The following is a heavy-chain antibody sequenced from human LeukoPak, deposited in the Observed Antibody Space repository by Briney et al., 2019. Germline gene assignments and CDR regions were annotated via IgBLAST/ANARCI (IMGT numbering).Heavy chain of an antibody. CDR3: TRDGPGGAVANYFDY. V-gene: IGHV4-61*02. D-gene: IGHD6-19*01. J-gene: IGHJ4*02. Sequence: SETLSLTXTVSGGSISSGSYYWSWIRQPAGKGLEWIGRIYTSGSTNYNPSLKSRVTISVDTSKNQFSLKLSSVTAADTAVYYCTRDGPGGAVANYFDYWGQGTLVTVSS. CDR2: IYTSGST. CDR1: GGSISSGSYY.